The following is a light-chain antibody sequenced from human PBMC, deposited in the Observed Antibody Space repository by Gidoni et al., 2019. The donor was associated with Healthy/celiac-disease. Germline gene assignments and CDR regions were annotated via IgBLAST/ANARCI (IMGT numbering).Light chain of an antibody. CDR3: QQSYSTPYT. V-gene: IGKV1-39*01. Sequence: IQMTQSPSSLSAPVGDRVTITCRASQSISSYLNWYQQKPGKAPKLLIYAASSLQSGVTSRFSGSGSGTDFTLTIRSLQPEDFATYYCQQSYSTPYTFGQGTKLEIK. J-gene: IGKJ2*01. CDR2: AAS. CDR1: QSISSY.